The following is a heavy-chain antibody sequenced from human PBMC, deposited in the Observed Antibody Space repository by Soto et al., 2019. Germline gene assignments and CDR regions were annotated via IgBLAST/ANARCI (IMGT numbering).Heavy chain of an antibody. CDR3: ARNISNFRYFYCSMDV. D-gene: IGHD4-4*01. CDR1: GYTFTDYW. CDR2: IYPGDSDT. Sequence: GESLKLSCKGSGYTFTDYWIGWVRQLPGKGLEWMGIIYPGDSDTRYSPSFQGHVTITVDKSTNTAYLQWNTLRASDTAMYYCARNISNFRYFYCSMDVWGQGTTVTVSS. V-gene: IGHV5-51*01. J-gene: IGHJ6*02.